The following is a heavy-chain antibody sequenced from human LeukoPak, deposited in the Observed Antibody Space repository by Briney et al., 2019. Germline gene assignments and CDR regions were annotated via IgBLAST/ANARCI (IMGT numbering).Heavy chain of an antibody. CDR2: IYSGGST. CDR1: GFTFSSYE. D-gene: IGHD6-13*01. J-gene: IGHJ4*02. Sequence: GGSLRLSCAASGFTFSSYEMNWVRQAPGKGLEWVSVIYSGGSTYFADSVKGRFTISRDNSKNTLYLQMSSLRVEDTAVYYCARDRGGSSWPKGAFDYWGQGTLVTVSS. V-gene: IGHV3-66*01. CDR3: ARDRGGSSWPKGAFDY.